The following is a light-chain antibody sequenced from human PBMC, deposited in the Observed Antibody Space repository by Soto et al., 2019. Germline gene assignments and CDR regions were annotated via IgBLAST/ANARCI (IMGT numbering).Light chain of an antibody. Sequence: DIQMTQSPSTLSASVGDRVTITCRASQSISSWLAWYQQKPGKAPNLLIYDASSLQSGVPSRFSGSGSGTDFTLTISTLQPDDFATYYCQQYNRYPRTFGQGTKVEIK. CDR1: QSISSW. J-gene: IGKJ1*01. V-gene: IGKV1-5*01. CDR2: DAS. CDR3: QQYNRYPRT.